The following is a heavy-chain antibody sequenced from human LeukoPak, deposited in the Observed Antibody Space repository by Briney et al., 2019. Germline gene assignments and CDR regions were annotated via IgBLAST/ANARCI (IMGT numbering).Heavy chain of an antibody. CDR2: INPNSGGT. V-gene: IGHV1-2*06. J-gene: IGHJ3*02. Sequence: ASVKVSCKASGYTFTGYYMHWVRQAPGQGLEWMGRINPNSGGTNYAQKFLGRVTMTRDTSISTAYMELSRLRSDDTAVYYCARDHPLTAAAGIRAFDIWGQGTMVTVSS. CDR3: ARDHPLTAAAGIRAFDI. CDR1: GYTFTGYY. D-gene: IGHD6-13*01.